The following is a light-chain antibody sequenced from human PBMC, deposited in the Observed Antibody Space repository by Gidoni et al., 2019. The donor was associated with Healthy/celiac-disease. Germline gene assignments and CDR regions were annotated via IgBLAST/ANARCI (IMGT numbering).Light chain of an antibody. CDR1: QSVSSY. Sequence: EIVLTQSPATLSLSPGERATLSCRASQSVSSYLAWYQQKNGQAPRLLIYDASNRATGIPARFSGSGSGTDFTLTISSLEPEDFAVYYCQQRSTLAITFGQGTRLEIK. V-gene: IGKV3-11*01. J-gene: IGKJ5*01. CDR2: DAS. CDR3: QQRSTLAIT.